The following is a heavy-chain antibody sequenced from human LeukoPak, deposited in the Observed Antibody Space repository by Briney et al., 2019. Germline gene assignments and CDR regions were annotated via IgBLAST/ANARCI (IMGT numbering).Heavy chain of an antibody. CDR1: GFTFSSYA. Sequence: GGSLRLSCAASGFTFSSYAMSWVRQAPGKGLEWVSAISGSGGSTYYADSVKGRFTISRDNSKKTLYLQMNSLSAEDTAVYYCAKSRYFDWLQTYYFDYWGQGTLATVSS. J-gene: IGHJ4*02. V-gene: IGHV3-23*01. CDR2: ISGSGGST. D-gene: IGHD3-9*01. CDR3: AKSRYFDWLQTYYFDY.